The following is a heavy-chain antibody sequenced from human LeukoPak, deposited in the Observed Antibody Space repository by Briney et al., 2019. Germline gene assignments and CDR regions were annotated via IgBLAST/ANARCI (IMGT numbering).Heavy chain of an antibody. CDR1: GYTLTELS. CDR2: FDPEDGET. CDR3: ATRPLLTTVKYSGYDTYYFDY. Sequence: GASVKVSCKVSGYTLTELSMHWVRQAPGKGLEWMGGFDPEDGETIYAQKFQGRVTMTEDTATDTAYMELSSLRSEDTAVYYCATRPLLTTVKYSGYDTYYFDYWGQGTLVTVSS. V-gene: IGHV1-24*01. D-gene: IGHD5-12*01. J-gene: IGHJ4*02.